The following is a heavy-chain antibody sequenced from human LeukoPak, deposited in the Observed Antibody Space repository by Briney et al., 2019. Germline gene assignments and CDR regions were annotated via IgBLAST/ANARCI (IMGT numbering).Heavy chain of an antibody. CDR3: ARMDAIGMDNWFDP. D-gene: IGHD2-2*02. Sequence: ASVKVSFKSSGYTFTSYDIHWVRQATAQGLAWMGWMHPNSGATAYAPKFQGRVTMTRNTSITTAYMELSSLRSEDTAEYYCARMDAIGMDNWFDPWGQETLVTVSS. J-gene: IGHJ5*02. V-gene: IGHV1-8*01. CDR1: GYTFTSYD. CDR2: MHPNSGAT.